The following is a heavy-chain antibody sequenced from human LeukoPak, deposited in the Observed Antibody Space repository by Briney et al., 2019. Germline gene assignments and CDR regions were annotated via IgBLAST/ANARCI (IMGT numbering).Heavy chain of an antibody. D-gene: IGHD3-9*01. V-gene: IGHV4-34*01. CDR1: GGSFSGYY. CDR3: ARHGDYYDILTGYSHDAFDI. Sequence: SETLSLTCAVYGGSFSGYYWSWIRQPPGKGLEWIGEINHSGSTNYNPSLKSRVTISVDTSKNQFSLKLSSVTAADTAVYYCARHGDYYDILTGYSHDAFDIWGQGTMVTVSS. CDR2: INHSGST. J-gene: IGHJ3*02.